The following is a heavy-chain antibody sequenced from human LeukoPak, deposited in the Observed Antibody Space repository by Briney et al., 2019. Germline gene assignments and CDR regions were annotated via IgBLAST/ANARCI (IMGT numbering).Heavy chain of an antibody. J-gene: IGHJ5*02. CDR1: GFTFSSYS. V-gene: IGHV3-21*01. D-gene: IGHD3-22*01. CDR2: ISSSSSYI. CDR3: ASTYDSSGYLGWFDP. Sequence: GGSLRLSCAASGFTFSSYSMNWVRQAPGKGLEWVSSISSSSSYIYYADSVKGRFTISRDNAKTSLYLQMNSLRAEDTAVYYCASTYDSSGYLGWFDPWGQGTLVTVSS.